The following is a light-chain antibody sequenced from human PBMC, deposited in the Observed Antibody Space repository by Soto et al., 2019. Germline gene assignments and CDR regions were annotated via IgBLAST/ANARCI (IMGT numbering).Light chain of an antibody. Sequence: DIQMTQSPSTLSASVGERVTITCRASQTINTWLAWYQHKPGKAPKLLIYDASTLQTGVPSRFSGYSSGIEFTLTTSSLQPDDLATYFCQQYHSFPPEGLTFGGGTKVEL. CDR1: QTINTW. CDR2: DAS. CDR3: QQYHSFPPEGLT. V-gene: IGKV1-5*01. J-gene: IGKJ4*01.